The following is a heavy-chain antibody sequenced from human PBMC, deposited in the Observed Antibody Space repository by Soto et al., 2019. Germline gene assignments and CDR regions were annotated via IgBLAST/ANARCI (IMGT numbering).Heavy chain of an antibody. V-gene: IGHV3-66*01. D-gene: IGHD1-26*01. CDR3: ARDGSGSYWKGGSYFDY. J-gene: IGHJ4*02. Sequence: GGSLRLSCVASGVTASSNYMSWVRHAPGKGMERVSVFYSGGSTYYADSVQVRFTMSRDNSKNTLYLQMNSLRAEDTAVYYCARDGSGSYWKGGSYFDYLDQGALLTVSS. CDR1: GVTASSNY. CDR2: FYSGGST.